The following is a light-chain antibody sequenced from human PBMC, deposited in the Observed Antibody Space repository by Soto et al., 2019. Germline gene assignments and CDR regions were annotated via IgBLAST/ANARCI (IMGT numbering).Light chain of an antibody. CDR2: GAS. V-gene: IGKV3-15*01. J-gene: IGKJ2*01. Sequence: EIVMTQSPATLSVSPGQRVTLSCRASQSVSSNLAWYQQKPGQAPRLLIYGASTRATGVPARFSSSGSGTEFTLTISSLQSEDFAVYYCHQYNNWPRTFGQGTKLEIK. CDR1: QSVSSN. CDR3: HQYNNWPRT.